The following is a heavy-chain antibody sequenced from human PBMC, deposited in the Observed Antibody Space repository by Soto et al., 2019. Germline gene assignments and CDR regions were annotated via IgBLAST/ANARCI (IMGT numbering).Heavy chain of an antibody. CDR3: ARDSASAPGIAAAGPTYYYYGMDV. D-gene: IGHD6-13*01. Sequence: KSSETLSLTCTVSGGSVSSGSYYWSWIRQPPGKGLEWIGYIYYSGSTNYNPSLKSRVTISVDTSKNQFSLKLSSVTAADTAVYYCARDSASAPGIAAAGPTYYYYGMDVWGQGTTVTVSS. J-gene: IGHJ6*02. V-gene: IGHV4-61*01. CDR1: GGSVSSGSYY. CDR2: IYYSGST.